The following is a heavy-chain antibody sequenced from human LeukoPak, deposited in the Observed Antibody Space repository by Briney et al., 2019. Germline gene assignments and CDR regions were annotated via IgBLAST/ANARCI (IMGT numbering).Heavy chain of an antibody. CDR1: GFTFSSYA. CDR2: ISSSGSGGNT. CDR3: AKDFSNLYFGMDV. J-gene: IGHJ6*02. V-gene: IGHV3-23*01. Sequence: GGSLRLPCAASGFTFSSYAMSWARQAPGKGLEWVSGISSSGSGGNTYYADFVKGRFTISRDSSKNTLSLQMNTLRAEDTAVYYCAKDFSNLYFGMDVWGQGTTVTVSS.